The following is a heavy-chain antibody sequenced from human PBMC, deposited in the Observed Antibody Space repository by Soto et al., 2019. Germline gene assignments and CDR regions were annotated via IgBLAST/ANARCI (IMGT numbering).Heavy chain of an antibody. V-gene: IGHV3-21*01. Sequence: XGSLRLSCAASGVTFSSYNMNWVRQAPGKGLEWVSSISSSSSYIYYADSVKGRFTISRDNAKNSLFLQMNSLRAEDTAVYYCARDSGGTGWYYGMDVWGQGTTVTVSS. CDR1: GVTFSSYN. CDR3: ARDSGGTGWYYGMDV. D-gene: IGHD6-19*01. CDR2: ISSSSSYI. J-gene: IGHJ6*02.